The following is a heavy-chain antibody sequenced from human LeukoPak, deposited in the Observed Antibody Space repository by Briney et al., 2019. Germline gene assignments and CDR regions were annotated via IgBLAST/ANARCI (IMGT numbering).Heavy chain of an antibody. CDR1: GFTFSSYA. D-gene: IGHD4-23*01. CDR2: ISGSGGTT. CDR3: AKSTLEYRVYGLDV. Sequence: GGSLRLSCAVSGFTFSSYAMSWVRQAPGKGLEWVSGISGSGGTTDYADSVKGRFTISRDKSKNTVYLEMNSLRAEDTAIYSCAKSTLEYRVYGLDVWGPGTTVTVSS. J-gene: IGHJ6*02. V-gene: IGHV3-23*01.